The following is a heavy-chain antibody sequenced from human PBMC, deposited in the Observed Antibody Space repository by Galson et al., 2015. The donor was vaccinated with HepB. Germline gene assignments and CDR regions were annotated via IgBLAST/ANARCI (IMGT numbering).Heavy chain of an antibody. CDR2: ISYDGSNK. V-gene: IGHV3-30*04. J-gene: IGHJ4*02. Sequence: SLRLSCAASGFTFSSYAMHWVRQAPGKGLEWVAVISYDGSNKYYADSVKGRFTISRDNSKNTLYLQMNSLRAEDTAVYYCASSPKNYDILTGYPGLDYWGQGTLVTVSS. CDR1: GFTFSSYA. CDR3: ASSPKNYDILTGYPGLDY. D-gene: IGHD3-9*01.